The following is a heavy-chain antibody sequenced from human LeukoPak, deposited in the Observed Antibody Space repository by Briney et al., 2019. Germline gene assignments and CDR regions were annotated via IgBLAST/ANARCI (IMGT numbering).Heavy chain of an antibody. J-gene: IGHJ4*02. CDR1: GFSFDDYA. D-gene: IGHD5-24*01. CDR3: AKLGFPGYKKTFDY. Sequence: PGGSLRLSCAASGFSFDDYAMHWVRQAPGKGLDWVSVISGSGGSTYYADSVKGRFTISRDNSKNTVDLQMKSLRAEDTAVYYCAKLGFPGYKKTFDYWGQGTLVTVSS. CDR2: ISGSGGST. V-gene: IGHV3-23*01.